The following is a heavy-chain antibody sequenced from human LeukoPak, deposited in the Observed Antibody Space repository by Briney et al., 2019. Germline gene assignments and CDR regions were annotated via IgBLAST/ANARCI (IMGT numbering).Heavy chain of an antibody. CDR2: IYYSGST. V-gene: IGHV4-61*01. CDR1: GGSVSSGSYY. Sequence: PETLSLTCTVSGGSVSSGSYYWSWIRQPPGKGLEWIGYIYYSGSTNYNPSLKSRVTISVDTSKDQFSLKLSSVTAADTAVYYCARQGQLLLMADYWGQGTLVTVSS. J-gene: IGHJ4*02. CDR3: ARQGQLLLMADY. D-gene: IGHD2-15*01.